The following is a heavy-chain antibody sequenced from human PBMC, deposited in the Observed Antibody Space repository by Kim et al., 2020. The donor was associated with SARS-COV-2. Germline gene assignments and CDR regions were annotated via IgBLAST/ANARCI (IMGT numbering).Heavy chain of an antibody. CDR1: GYTFKKNG. CDR3: ARDLSYEDDDYIWGAVGDAFDF. Sequence: ASVKVSCKASGYTFKKNGISWVRQAPGQGLEWMGWISAYNGNTGYAQKFQDRITMTTDTSTTTAFLELRNLRSDDTAVYFCARDLSYEDDDYIWGAVGDAFDFWGQGTRVTVSS. J-gene: IGHJ3*01. V-gene: IGHV1-18*01. CDR2: ISAYNGNT. D-gene: IGHD3-16*01.